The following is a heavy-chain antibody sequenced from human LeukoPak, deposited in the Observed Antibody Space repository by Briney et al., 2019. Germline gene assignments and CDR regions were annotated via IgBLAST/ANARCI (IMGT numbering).Heavy chain of an antibody. CDR3: ARGLAVSSSWYGRRFDP. J-gene: IGHJ5*02. V-gene: IGHV4-59*08. CDR2: IYYSGST. D-gene: IGHD6-13*01. CDR1: GGSISSYY. Sequence: SETLSLTCTVSGGSISSYYWSWIRQPPGKGLEWIGYIYYSGSTNYNPSLKSRVTVSVDTSKNQFSLKLSSVTAADTAVYYCARGLAVSSSWYGRRFDPWGQGTLVTVSS.